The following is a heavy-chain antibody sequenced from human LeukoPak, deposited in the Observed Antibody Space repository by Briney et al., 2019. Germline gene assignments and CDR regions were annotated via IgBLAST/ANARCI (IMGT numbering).Heavy chain of an antibody. D-gene: IGHD5-12*01. Sequence: PSVTLSLTCAVSGDSMSSGARWSWVRQSPGKGLEWIGEIYHSGSTNYNPSLRGRVTLSVDNSNNHFSLDLSSVTAADTAFYYCARRGYSGNEAYFAYWGQETLVTVSS. V-gene: IGHV4-4*02. CDR3: ARRGYSGNEAYFAY. J-gene: IGHJ4*02. CDR2: IYHSGST. CDR1: GDSMSSGAR.